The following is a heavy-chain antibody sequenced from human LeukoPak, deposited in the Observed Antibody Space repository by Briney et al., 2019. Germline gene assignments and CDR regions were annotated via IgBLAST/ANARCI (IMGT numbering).Heavy chain of an antibody. J-gene: IGHJ4*02. V-gene: IGHV3-66*01. D-gene: IGHD3-3*01. CDR2: FYNAGST. CDR3: AKNTALIILYSDY. CDR1: GFTVSSNY. Sequence: PGGSLRLSCEDSGFTVSSNYMTWVRQAPGRGLEWVSVFYNAGSTYYADSVKDRFTISRDKSENTLYLQMNSLRAEDTAVYYCAKNTALIILYSDYWGQGTLVTVSS.